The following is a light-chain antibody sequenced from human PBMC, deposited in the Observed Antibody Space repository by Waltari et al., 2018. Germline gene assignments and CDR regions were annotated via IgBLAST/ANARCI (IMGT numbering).Light chain of an antibody. CDR3: QQRSNWPPT. CDR2: DAS. CDR1: QSVSSY. J-gene: IGKJ4*01. Sequence: IVLTQSPATLSLSPGERATLSCRASQSVSSYLAWYQQKPGQAPRLLIYDASNRATGIPARFSGSGSGTDFTLTISSLGPEDFAVYYCQQRSNWPPTFGGGTKVEIK. V-gene: IGKV3-11*01.